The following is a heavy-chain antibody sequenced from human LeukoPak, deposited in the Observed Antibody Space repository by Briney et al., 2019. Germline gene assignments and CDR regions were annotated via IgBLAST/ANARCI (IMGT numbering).Heavy chain of an antibody. Sequence: GGSLRLSCPASGFTFSSYWMSWVRQAPGKGLEGVANIKQDGSEKYYVDSVKGRFTISRDNAKNSLYLQMNSLRAEDTAVYYCARDEYYYDSSGSRLDYWGQGTLVTVSS. CDR2: IKQDGSEK. V-gene: IGHV3-7*01. CDR1: GFTFSSYW. CDR3: ARDEYYYDSSGSRLDY. D-gene: IGHD3-22*01. J-gene: IGHJ4*02.